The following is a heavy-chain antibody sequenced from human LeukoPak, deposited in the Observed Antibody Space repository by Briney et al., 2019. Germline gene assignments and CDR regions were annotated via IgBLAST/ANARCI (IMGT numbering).Heavy chain of an antibody. CDR1: GFMFSSYS. V-gene: IGHV3-21*01. D-gene: IGHD2-21*02. J-gene: IGHJ3*02. CDR3: AREVTGAFDI. CDR2: ISSSSSFI. Sequence: GGSLRLSCAASGFMFSSYSINWVRQAPGKGLEWVSSISSSSSFIYYADSLKGRFTISRDNAKNSLYLQMSTLRAEDTAVYYRAREVTGAFDIWGQGTMVTVSS.